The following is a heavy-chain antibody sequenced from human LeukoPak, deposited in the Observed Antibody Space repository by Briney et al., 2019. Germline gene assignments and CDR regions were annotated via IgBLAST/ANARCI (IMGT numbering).Heavy chain of an antibody. CDR1: GGTFSSYA. CDR3: ARIAAAGSADGMDV. CDR2: IIPILGIA. D-gene: IGHD6-13*01. Sequence: SVKVSCTASGGTFSSYAISWVRQAPGQGLEWMGRIIPILGIANYAQKFQGRVTITADKSTSTAYMELSSLRSEDTAVYYCARIAAAGSADGMDVWGQGTTVTVSS. J-gene: IGHJ6*02. V-gene: IGHV1-69*04.